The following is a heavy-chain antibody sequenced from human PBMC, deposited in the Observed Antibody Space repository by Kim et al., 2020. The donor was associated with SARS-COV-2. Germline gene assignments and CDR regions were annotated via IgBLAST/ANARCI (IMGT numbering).Heavy chain of an antibody. CDR1: GFTFSSYG. J-gene: IGHJ4*02. CDR3: ANGGYYHTN. D-gene: IGHD3-22*01. V-gene: IGHV3-30*18. Sequence: GGSLRLSCAASGFTFSSYGMHWVRQAPGKGLEWVAVISYDGSNKYYADSVKGRFTISRDNSKNTLYLQMNSLRAEDTAVYYCANGGYYHTNWGQGTLVTVSS. CDR2: ISYDGSNK.